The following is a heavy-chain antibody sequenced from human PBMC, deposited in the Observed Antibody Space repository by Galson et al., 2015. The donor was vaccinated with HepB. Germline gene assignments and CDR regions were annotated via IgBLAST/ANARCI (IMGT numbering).Heavy chain of an antibody. D-gene: IGHD1-14*01. CDR3: ARQLAHRPDDAFDI. Sequence: SLRLSCAASGFTFNSYTMDWVRQAPGKGLEWVSHITTSSTTIYYADSVKGRFTISRDNAKNSLYLHMNSLRDEDTAMYYCARQLAHRPDDAFDIWGQGTMVTVSS. CDR1: GFTFNSYT. J-gene: IGHJ3*02. CDR2: ITTSSTTI. V-gene: IGHV3-48*02.